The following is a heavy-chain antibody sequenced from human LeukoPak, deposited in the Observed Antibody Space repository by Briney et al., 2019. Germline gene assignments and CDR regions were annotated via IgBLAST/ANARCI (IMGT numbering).Heavy chain of an antibody. J-gene: IGHJ4*02. D-gene: IGHD2-15*01. Sequence: PLRSPRLSCAPSGFTFTDYWMHWVRQAPGTGLVWVSRINADVSSTSDADSVKGRFTFSRDNAKNTLYLQMNSLRAEATAVYYCARVGTYCSGGSCYDYWGQGTLVTVSS. V-gene: IGHV3-74*01. CDR1: GFTFTDYW. CDR3: ARVGTYCSGGSCYDY. CDR2: INADVSST.